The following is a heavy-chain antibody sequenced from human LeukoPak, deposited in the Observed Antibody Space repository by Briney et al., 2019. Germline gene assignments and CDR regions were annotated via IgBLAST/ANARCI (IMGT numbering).Heavy chain of an antibody. CDR3: ARHIVPAAMYAFDI. Sequence: SETLSLTCTVSGASISTYYWSWIRQPPGKGLEWIGYIYYSGSTNYNPSLKSRVTISVDTSKNQFSLKLSSVTAADTAVYYCARHIVPAAMYAFDIWGQGTMVTVSS. CDR2: IYYSGST. V-gene: IGHV4-59*08. J-gene: IGHJ3*02. D-gene: IGHD2-2*01. CDR1: GASISTYY.